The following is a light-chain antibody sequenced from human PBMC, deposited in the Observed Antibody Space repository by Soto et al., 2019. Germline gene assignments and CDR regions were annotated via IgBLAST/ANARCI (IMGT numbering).Light chain of an antibody. V-gene: IGLV1-40*01. CDR2: GNI. J-gene: IGLJ1*01. CDR1: SSNLGADYD. CDR3: QSYDSSLSAYV. Sequence: QPVLTQLPPVSGAPGHSVTISFTRSSSNLGADYDVHWYQVLPGTAPKLLIYGNINQRSGVPDRCSGSKSATSASLAITGLQAEDEADYYCQSYDSSLSAYVFGAGTKVTVL.